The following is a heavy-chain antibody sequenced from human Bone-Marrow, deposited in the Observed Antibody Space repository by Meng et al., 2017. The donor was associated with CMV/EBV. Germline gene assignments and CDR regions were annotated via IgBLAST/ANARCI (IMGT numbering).Heavy chain of an antibody. D-gene: IGHD3-3*01. CDR3: AREGYEQYTSYYDAASWFDP. Sequence: GGSLRLSCAASGFTFSSYGMHWVRQAPGKGLEWVSVIYSGGSTYYADSVKGRFTISRDNSKNTLYLQMNSLRAEDTAVYYCAREGYEQYTSYYDAASWFDPWGQGTLVTVS. V-gene: IGHV3-53*01. CDR1: GFTFSSYG. J-gene: IGHJ5*02. CDR2: IYSGGST.